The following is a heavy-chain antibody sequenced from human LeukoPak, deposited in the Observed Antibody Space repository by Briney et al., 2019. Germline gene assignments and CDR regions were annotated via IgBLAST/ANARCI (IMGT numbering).Heavy chain of an antibody. CDR3: ARRRANAMDV. J-gene: IGHJ6*02. V-gene: IGHV4-59*01. CDR2: IYYSGST. CDR1: GGSISSYY. Sequence: SETLSLTCTVSGGSISSYYWSWVRQPPGKGLEGVGYIYYSGSTNYNPSLKSRVTISVDTSKDQFSLKLSSVTAADTAVYYCARRRANAMDVWGQGTTVTVSS.